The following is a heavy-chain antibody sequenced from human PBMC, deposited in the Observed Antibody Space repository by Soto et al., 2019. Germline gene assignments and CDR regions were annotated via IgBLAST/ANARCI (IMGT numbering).Heavy chain of an antibody. Sequence: QVQLVESGGGVVQPGRSLRLSCAASGFTFSSYAMHWVRGAPGKGLEWMAVMSYDGSNKYYADSVKGRFTISRDNSKNTLYLQMNSLRPEETALYYCARDGGAYWGQGTLVIVSS. V-gene: IGHV3-30-3*01. J-gene: IGHJ4*02. CDR2: MSYDGSNK. D-gene: IGHD3-16*01. CDR3: ARDGGAY. CDR1: GFTFSSYA.